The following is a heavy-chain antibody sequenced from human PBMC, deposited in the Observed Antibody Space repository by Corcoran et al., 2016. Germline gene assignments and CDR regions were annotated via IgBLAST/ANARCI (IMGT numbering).Heavy chain of an antibody. CDR3: ARDLTPDY. J-gene: IGHJ4*02. Sequence: EVQLVESGGGLVQPGGSLRLSCAASGFIFRSSWMTWVRQAPGKGLEWVANIKQDGSEIYYLDSVKGRFTISRDNAKNPLYLRMNSLRVEDTALYYCARDLTPDYWGQGTLVTVSS. CDR1: GFIFRSSW. V-gene: IGHV3-7*01. D-gene: IGHD7-27*01. CDR2: IKQDGSEI.